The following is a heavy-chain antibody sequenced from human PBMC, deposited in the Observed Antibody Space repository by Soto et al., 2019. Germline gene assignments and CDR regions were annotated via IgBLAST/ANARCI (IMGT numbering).Heavy chain of an antibody. CDR2: ISYDGSNK. Sequence: GGSLRLSCAASGFTFSSYAMHWVRQAPGKGLEWVAVISYDGSNKYYADSVKGRFTISRDNSKNTLYLQMNSLRAEDTAVYYCAREVEEMATIDYWGQGTLVTVSS. J-gene: IGHJ4*02. CDR1: GFTFSSYA. CDR3: AREVEEMATIDY. D-gene: IGHD5-12*01. V-gene: IGHV3-30*04.